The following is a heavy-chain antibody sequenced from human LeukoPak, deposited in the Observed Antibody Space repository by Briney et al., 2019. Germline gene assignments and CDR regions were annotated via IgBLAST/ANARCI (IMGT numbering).Heavy chain of an antibody. CDR3: ARGGHYGDYVGDFDY. J-gene: IGHJ4*02. Sequence: PSETLSLTCAVYGGSFSGYYWSWIRQPPGKGLERIGEINHSGSTNYNPSLKSRVTISVDTSKNQFSLKLSSVTAADTAVYYCARGGHYGDYVGDFDYWGQGTLVTVSS. D-gene: IGHD4-17*01. V-gene: IGHV4-34*01. CDR1: GGSFSGYY. CDR2: INHSGST.